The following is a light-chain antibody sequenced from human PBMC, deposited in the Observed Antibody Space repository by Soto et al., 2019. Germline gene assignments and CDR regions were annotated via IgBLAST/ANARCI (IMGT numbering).Light chain of an antibody. Sequence: DIVLTQYPATLSSFPGARVTISCRASQYINTRLAWYQHRPGQSPRLLIYQTSLRAAGIPARFSASGSGTDFTLTISDVQPEDFALYYCHQRQSWPRTFGQGTRVEI. V-gene: IGKV3-11*01. CDR1: QYINTR. CDR3: HQRQSWPRT. J-gene: IGKJ1*01. CDR2: QTS.